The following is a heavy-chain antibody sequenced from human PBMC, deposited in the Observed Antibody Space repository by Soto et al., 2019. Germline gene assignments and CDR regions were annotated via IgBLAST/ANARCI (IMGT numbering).Heavy chain of an antibody. CDR3: ARGGGPYVWFNEF. CDR2: IIPVFGTT. CDR1: GGLFSSFA. V-gene: IGHV1-69*01. D-gene: IGHD3-16*01. J-gene: IGHJ4*02. Sequence: QGQLVQSGPEVKKPGSSVKVSCKDSGGLFSSFAISWVRQAPGQGLEWLGGIIPVFGTTNYAEKFQGRVTITADESTNTAYMDLSSLTSGDTAVYYCARGGGPYVWFNEFWGQGTPVTVSS.